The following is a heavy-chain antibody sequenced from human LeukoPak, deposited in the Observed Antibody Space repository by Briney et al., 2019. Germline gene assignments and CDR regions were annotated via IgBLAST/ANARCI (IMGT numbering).Heavy chain of an antibody. D-gene: IGHD5-18*01. CDR1: GFTVSSNY. Sequence: GGSLRLSCAASGFTVSSNYMSWVRQAPGKGLEWVSVIYSGGSTYYADSVKGRFTISRDNSKNTLYLQMNSLRAEDTAVYYCARARGLWLPHDLFDIWGQGTMVTVSS. CDR2: IYSGGST. J-gene: IGHJ3*02. CDR3: ARARGLWLPHDLFDI. V-gene: IGHV3-53*01.